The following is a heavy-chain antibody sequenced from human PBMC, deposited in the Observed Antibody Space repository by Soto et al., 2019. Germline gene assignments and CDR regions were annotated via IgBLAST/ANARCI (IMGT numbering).Heavy chain of an antibody. CDR1: GGSISSGGYY. CDR3: AREGDRWLQSPTPFDY. CDR2: IYYSGST. V-gene: IGHV4-31*03. J-gene: IGHJ4*02. Sequence: LSLTCTVSGGSISSGGYYWSWIRQHPGKGLEWIGYIYYSGSTYYNPSLKSRVTISVDTSKNQFSLKLSSVTAADTAVYYCAREGDRWLQSPTPFDYWGQGTLVTVSS. D-gene: IGHD5-12*01.